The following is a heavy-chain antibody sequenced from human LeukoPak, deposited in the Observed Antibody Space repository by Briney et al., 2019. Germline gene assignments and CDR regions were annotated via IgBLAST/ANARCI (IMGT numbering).Heavy chain of an antibody. CDR2: MYYSGST. D-gene: IGHD3-10*01. V-gene: IGHV4-30-4*01. CDR3: ARGPLGWAHYYGSGSYFWFDP. J-gene: IGHJ5*02. Sequence: SQTLSLTCTVSGGSISSGDYYWSWIRQPPGKGLEWIAYMYYSGSTYYNPSLKSRVTMSADTSKNQFSLKLSSVTAADTAVYYCARGPLGWAHYYGSGSYFWFDPWGQGTLVTVSS. CDR1: GGSISSGDYY.